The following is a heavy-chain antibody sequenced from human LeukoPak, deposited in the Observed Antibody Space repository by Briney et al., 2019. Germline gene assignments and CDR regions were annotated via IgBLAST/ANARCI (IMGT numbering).Heavy chain of an antibody. Sequence: GGALSRSCAAAGFTFIIDARRGGREAGGEGVGGGWAISGSGGTEYYADCVKGGGTISRDNSKKALYLQMNRPRAEDMAVYYCPKKGYYDGSAYYLYYFDHWGQGTLVTVSS. J-gene: IGHJ4*02. CDR3: PKKGYYDGSAYYLYYFDH. CDR1: GFTFIIDA. D-gene: IGHD3-22*01. CDR2: ISGSGGTE. V-gene: IGHV3-23*01.